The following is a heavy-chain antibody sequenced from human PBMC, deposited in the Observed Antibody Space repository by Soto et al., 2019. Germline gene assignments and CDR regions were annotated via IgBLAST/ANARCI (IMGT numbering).Heavy chain of an antibody. D-gene: IGHD3-10*01. Sequence: QVQLVQSGAEVKKPGASVKVSCKVSGYTLTELSMHWVRQAPGKGLEWMGGFDPEDGETIYAQKFQGRVTMTADTSTDTAYMELSSLRSEDTAVYYCATDYGDYYYGMDVWGQGTTVTVSS. CDR3: ATDYGDYYYGMDV. J-gene: IGHJ6*02. CDR1: GYTLTELS. CDR2: FDPEDGET. V-gene: IGHV1-24*01.